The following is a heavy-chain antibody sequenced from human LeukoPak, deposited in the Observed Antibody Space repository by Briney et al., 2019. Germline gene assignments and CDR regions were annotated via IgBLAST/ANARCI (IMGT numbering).Heavy chain of an antibody. V-gene: IGHV5-51*01. J-gene: IGHJ4*02. CDR1: GYSFTSYW. D-gene: IGHD2-15*01. Sequence: GESLKISCKGSGYSFTSYWIGWVRQMPGKGLEWMGIIYPGDSDTRYSPSFQGQVTISADKSISTAYLQWSSLKASDTAMNYCARKRKDYCSGGSCYRLDFDYWGQGTLVTVSS. CDR2: IYPGDSDT. CDR3: ARKRKDYCSGGSCYRLDFDY.